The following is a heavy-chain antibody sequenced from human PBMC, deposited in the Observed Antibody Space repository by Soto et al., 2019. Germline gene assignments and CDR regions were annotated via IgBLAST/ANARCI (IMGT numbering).Heavy chain of an antibody. D-gene: IGHD6-13*01. Sequence: SETLCFTCTVSGGSISIYYWGWIRQPPGKGLDWIGYIYYSGSTNYNPSLKSRVTISVDTSKNQFSLKLSSVTAADTAVYYCARDERTAARPHTSYGMDVWGQGTTVTVSS. CDR3: ARDERTAARPHTSYGMDV. CDR1: GGSISIYY. J-gene: IGHJ6*02. V-gene: IGHV4-59*01. CDR2: IYYSGST.